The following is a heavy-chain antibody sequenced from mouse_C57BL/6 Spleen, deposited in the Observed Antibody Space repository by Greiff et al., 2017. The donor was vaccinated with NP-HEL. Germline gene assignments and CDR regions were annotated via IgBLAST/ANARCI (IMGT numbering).Heavy chain of an antibody. CDR1: GYSITSGYY. CDR2: ISYDGSN. V-gene: IGHV3-6*01. D-gene: IGHD2-2*01. Sequence: EVKLQESGPGLVKPSQSLSLTCSVTGYSITSGYYWNWIRQFPGNKLEWMGYISYDGSNNYNPSLKNRISITRDTSKNQFFLKLNSVTTEDTATYYCARGGYQAWFAYWGQGTLVTVSA. CDR3: ARGGYQAWFAY. J-gene: IGHJ3*01.